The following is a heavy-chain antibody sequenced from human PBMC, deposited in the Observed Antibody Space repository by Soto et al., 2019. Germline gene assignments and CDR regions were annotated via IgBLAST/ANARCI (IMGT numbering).Heavy chain of an antibody. D-gene: IGHD3-22*01. V-gene: IGHV4-34*01. CDR2: INHSGGT. CDR3: ARSYYYDSSGYHPYYFDY. CDR1: VRAVSGCY. Sequence: SEPLSLPCTVYVRAVSGCYWSWVREPPVAVLEWRGEINHSGGTSYNPSLKSRVTVSVDTSKSQFSLKLTSVTAADTAVYYCARSYYYDSSGYHPYYFDYWGQGTLVTVSS. J-gene: IGHJ4*02.